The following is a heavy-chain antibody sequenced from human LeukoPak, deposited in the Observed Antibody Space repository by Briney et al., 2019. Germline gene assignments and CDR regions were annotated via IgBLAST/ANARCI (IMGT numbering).Heavy chain of an antibody. CDR2: INHSGST. J-gene: IGHJ6*02. D-gene: IGHD6-13*01. CDR1: GGSFSGYY. V-gene: IGHV4-34*01. Sequence: SETLSLTCAVYGGSFSGYYWSWIRQPPGKGLEWIGEINHSGSTNYNPSLKSRVTISVDTSKNQFSLKLSSVTAADTAVYYCARGLGRPAAASSYYYYYYGMDVWGQGTTVTISS. CDR3: ARGLGRPAAASSYYYYYYGMDV.